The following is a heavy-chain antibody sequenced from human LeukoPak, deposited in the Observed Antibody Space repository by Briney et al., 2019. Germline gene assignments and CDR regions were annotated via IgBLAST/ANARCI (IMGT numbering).Heavy chain of an antibody. CDR1: GGSISSYY. V-gene: IGHV4-59*01. CDR2: IYYSGST. D-gene: IGHD6-13*01. J-gene: IGHJ3*02. CDR3: ARSEPDTGIAAAGTESAFDI. Sequence: SETLSLTCTVSGGSISSYYWSWIRQPPGKELEWIGYIYYSGSTNYNPSLKSRVTISVDTSKNQFSLKLSSVTAADTAVYYCARSEPDTGIAAAGTESAFDIWGQGTMVTVSS.